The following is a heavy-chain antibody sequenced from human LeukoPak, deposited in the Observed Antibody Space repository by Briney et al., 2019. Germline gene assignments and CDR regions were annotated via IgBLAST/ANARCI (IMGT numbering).Heavy chain of an antibody. V-gene: IGHV3-53*01. J-gene: IGHJ4*02. Sequence: AGSLRLSCAASGFIVSSIYMSWVRQAPGKGLEWVSVIYSDDNTYYVDSVKGRFTISRDNSKNTVYLQMNSLRAEDTAVYYCARGILDYWGQGTLVTVSS. CDR2: IYSDDNT. CDR3: ARGILDY. CDR1: GFIVSSIY.